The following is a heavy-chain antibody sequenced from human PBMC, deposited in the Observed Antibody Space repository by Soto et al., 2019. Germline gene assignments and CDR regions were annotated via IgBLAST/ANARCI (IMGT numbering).Heavy chain of an antibody. J-gene: IGHJ4*02. CDR3: AKGTLKNTVPPTLFDS. Sequence: EVQILESGGDLVQPGGSLRLSCAVSGFTLNNYVMSWVRKAPGKGLEWVSGISASGHNTFYADSVRGRFTISRDNSRNTLYLQMNNLSAEDTALYYWAKGTLKNTVPPTLFDSWGQGTLVAASS. V-gene: IGHV3-23*01. CDR2: ISASGHNT. CDR1: GFTLNNYV. D-gene: IGHD4-17*01.